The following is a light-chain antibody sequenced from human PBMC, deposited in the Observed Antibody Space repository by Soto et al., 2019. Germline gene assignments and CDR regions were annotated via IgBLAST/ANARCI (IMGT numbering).Light chain of an antibody. CDR1: QGIRND. CDR2: AAS. CDR3: LQDYNYPWT. J-gene: IGKJ1*01. V-gene: IGKV1-6*01. Sequence: AIQMTQSPSSLSASVGDRVTITCRASQGIRNDLGWYQQKPGKAPKLLIYAASSLESGVPSRFSGSGSGTDFTLTISSLQPEDFASYYCLQDYNYPWTFGQGTKVEIK.